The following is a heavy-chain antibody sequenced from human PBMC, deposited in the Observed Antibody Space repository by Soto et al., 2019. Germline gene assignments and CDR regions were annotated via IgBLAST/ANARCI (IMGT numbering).Heavy chain of an antibody. CDR2: IIPMLGIS. CDR3: TSGGWSGEGFDI. J-gene: IGHJ3*02. D-gene: IGHD2-21*01. CDR1: GGTFSTYS. Sequence: QVQLVQTGAEVKKPGSAVKVSCKDSGGTFSTYSMFWVRQAPGQGLEWMGRIIPMLGISNCAQKFQGRVTISVDRSRGTAYMELRSVRSAEKALYYCTSGGWSGEGFDIWGQGTRVTVSS. V-gene: IGHV1-69*02.